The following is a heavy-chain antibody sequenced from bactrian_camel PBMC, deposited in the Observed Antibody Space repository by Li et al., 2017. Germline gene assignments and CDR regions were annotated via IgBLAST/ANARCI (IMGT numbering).Heavy chain of an antibody. D-gene: IGHD6*01. J-gene: IGHJ4*01. Sequence: HVQLVESGGGLVQPGGSLRLSCAASGFTFSNYDINWVRQAPGKGLEWVSSIRSDGSNTYYADSVKERFTISRDNAKNTVYLQMNNLQPEDTATYYCAEGRGSRGEHCYSLNYWGQGTQVTVS. CDR2: IRSDGSNT. CDR3: AEGRGSRGEHCYSLNY. V-gene: IGHV3-2*01. CDR1: GFTFSNYD.